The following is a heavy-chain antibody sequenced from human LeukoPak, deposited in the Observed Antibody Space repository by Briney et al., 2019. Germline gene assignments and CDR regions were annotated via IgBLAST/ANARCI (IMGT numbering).Heavy chain of an antibody. D-gene: IGHD2-15*01. J-gene: IGHJ6*02. V-gene: IGHV4-34*01. CDR2: INHSGST. CDR3: ARGGLGYCSGGSCYSGGVATYYYYGMDV. Sequence: PSETLSLTCAVYGGSFSGYYWSWIRQPPGKGLEWIGEINHSGSTNYNPSLKSRVTISVDTSKNQFSLKLSSVTAADTAVYYCARGGLGYCSGGSCYSGGVATYYYYGMDVWGQGTTVTVSS. CDR1: GGSFSGYY.